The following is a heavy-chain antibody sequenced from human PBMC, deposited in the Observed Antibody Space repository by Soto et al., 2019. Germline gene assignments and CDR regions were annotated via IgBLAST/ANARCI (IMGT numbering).Heavy chain of an antibody. V-gene: IGHV6-1*01. D-gene: IGHD2-2*02. CDR2: TYYRSKWYN. CDR3: ARDRGTDQLLYYYYGMDV. Sequence: SPALSLTGAISGGSVSSNSASWNWIRQSPSRGLGWLGRTYYRSKWYNDYAVSVKSRITINPDTSKNQFSLQLNSVTPEDTAVYYCARDRGTDQLLYYYYGMDVWGQGTTVTVYS. CDR1: GGSVSSNSAS. J-gene: IGHJ6*02.